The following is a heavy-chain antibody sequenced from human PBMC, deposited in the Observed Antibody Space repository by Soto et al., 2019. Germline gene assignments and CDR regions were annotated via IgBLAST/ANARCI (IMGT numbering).Heavy chain of an antibody. CDR3: ARPNTPYYGGNSGAFDI. Sequence: QVQLVESGGGLVKPGGSLRLSCAASGFTFSDYYMSWIRQAPGQGREWVSYISHDRDYTSYADSVRGRFSISRDNAQKSLYLQINSLRAEDTALYYCARPNTPYYGGNSGAFDIWGQGTMVTVSS. CDR2: ISHDRDYT. V-gene: IGHV3-11*06. J-gene: IGHJ3*02. CDR1: GFTFSDYY. D-gene: IGHD4-17*01.